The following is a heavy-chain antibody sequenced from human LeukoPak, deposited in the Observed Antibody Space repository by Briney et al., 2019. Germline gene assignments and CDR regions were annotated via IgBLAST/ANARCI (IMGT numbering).Heavy chain of an antibody. CDR1: GFTFINYG. CDR2: ISGSGEDT. CDR3: ANGAAAGTPTIGDY. V-gene: IGHV3-23*01. Sequence: GGSLRLSCAASGFTFINYGMSWVRQAPGKGLEWVSVISGSGEDTYYADSVKGRFTISRDNFKNTLYLQMNSLRAEDTAVYYCANGAAAGTPTIGDYWGQGTLVTVSS. J-gene: IGHJ4*02. D-gene: IGHD6-13*01.